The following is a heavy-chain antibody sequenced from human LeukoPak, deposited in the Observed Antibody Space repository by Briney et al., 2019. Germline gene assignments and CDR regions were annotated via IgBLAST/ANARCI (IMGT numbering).Heavy chain of an antibody. D-gene: IGHD6-19*01. CDR2: INAANGST. Sequence: VASVKVSCKASGYSFTDYAMHWVRQAPGQRLEWMGWINAANGSTKYSQKFQGRVTITRDTSASRAYMELSSLRSEDTAVYYCARNSLGRITVPGDADYWGQGTLVTVSS. CDR1: GYSFTDYA. J-gene: IGHJ4*02. V-gene: IGHV1-3*01. CDR3: ARNSLGRITVPGDADY.